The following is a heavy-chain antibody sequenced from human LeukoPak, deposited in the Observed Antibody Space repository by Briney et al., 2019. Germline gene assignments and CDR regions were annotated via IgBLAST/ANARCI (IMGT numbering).Heavy chain of an antibody. CDR3: ARRGLPDV. J-gene: IGHJ6*04. D-gene: IGHD2-15*01. CDR1: GFTFSSYW. V-gene: IGHV3-7*01. Sequence: GGSLRLSCAASGFTFSSYWVSWVRQAPGKGLEWVANIKQDGSEKYYVDSVKGRFTISRDNAKNSLCLQTNSLGAEDTAVYYCARRGLPDVWGKGTTVTVSS. CDR2: IKQDGSEK.